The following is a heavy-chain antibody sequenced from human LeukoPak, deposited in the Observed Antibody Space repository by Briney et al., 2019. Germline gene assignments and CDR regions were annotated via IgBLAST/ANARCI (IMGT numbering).Heavy chain of an antibody. CDR3: AKDTGDSDGDFAY. V-gene: IGHV3-23*01. D-gene: IGHD2-15*01. Sequence: TGGSLRLSCVASGFTFRKYAMRWVRQAPGKGLEWVSGITGSSGRTFYADSGTGRFTISRDNSKNTLYLQMKSLGAHDTALYYCAKDTGDSDGDFAYCGQGVMVAVSS. CDR2: ITGSSGRT. J-gene: IGHJ4*02. CDR1: GFTFRKYA.